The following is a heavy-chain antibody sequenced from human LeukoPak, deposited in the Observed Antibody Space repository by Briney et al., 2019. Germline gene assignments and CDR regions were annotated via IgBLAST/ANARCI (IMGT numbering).Heavy chain of an antibody. Sequence: GGSLRLSCAASGFTFRDYNMSWIRQAPGKGLEYISYINTGGGSIYYAGSVKGRFTISRDNAKNSLYLQMNNVRAEDTAVYYCARTSTDCLDCWGQGTLVTASS. CDR3: ARTSTDCLDC. D-gene: IGHD2-21*02. CDR2: INTGGGSI. CDR1: GFTFRDYN. V-gene: IGHV3-11*04. J-gene: IGHJ4*02.